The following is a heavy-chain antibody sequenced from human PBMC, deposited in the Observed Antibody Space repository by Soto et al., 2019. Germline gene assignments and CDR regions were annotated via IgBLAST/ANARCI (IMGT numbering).Heavy chain of an antibody. Sequence: QVQLVESGGGVVQPGRSLRLSCAASGFTFSSYGMHWVRQAPGKGLEWVAVIWYDGSNKYYADSVKGRFTISSDNSTNTLYLQMNSLRAEDTAVYYCARDAPQYCISTSCYVGPFDYWGQGTLVTVSS. V-gene: IGHV3-33*01. J-gene: IGHJ4*02. CDR1: GFTFSSYG. D-gene: IGHD2-2*01. CDR2: IWYDGSNK. CDR3: ARDAPQYCISTSCYVGPFDY.